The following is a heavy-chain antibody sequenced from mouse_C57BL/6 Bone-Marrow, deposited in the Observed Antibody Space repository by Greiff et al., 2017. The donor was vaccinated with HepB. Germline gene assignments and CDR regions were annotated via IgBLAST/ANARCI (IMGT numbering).Heavy chain of an antibody. CDR1: GYTFTSYW. V-gene: IGHV1-69*01. CDR2: IDPSDSYT. CDR3: ARRGYITTVVAFDY. J-gene: IGHJ2*01. Sequence: QVQLQQPGAELVMPGASVKLSCKASGYTFTSYWMHWVKQRPGQGLEWIGEIDPSDSYTNYNQKFKGKSTLTVDKSSSTAYMQLSSLTSEDSAVYYCARRGYITTVVAFDYWGQGTTLTVSS. D-gene: IGHD1-1*01.